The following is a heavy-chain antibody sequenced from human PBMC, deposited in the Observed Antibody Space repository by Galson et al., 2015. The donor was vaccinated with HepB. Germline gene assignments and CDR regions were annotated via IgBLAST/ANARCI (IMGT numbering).Heavy chain of an antibody. CDR2: INPSGGST. Sequence: VKVSCKASGYTFTNYYMHWVRQAPGQGLEWMGLINPSGGSTRSAQKFQDRATKYAEKFQGRVTMTRDTSTSTLYMELSNLRSEDTAVYYCARDIATLLQSYGMDVWGQGTTVTVSS. D-gene: IGHD2-21*01. J-gene: IGHJ6*02. CDR3: ARDIATLLQSYGMDV. V-gene: IGHV1-46*01. CDR1: GYTFTNYY.